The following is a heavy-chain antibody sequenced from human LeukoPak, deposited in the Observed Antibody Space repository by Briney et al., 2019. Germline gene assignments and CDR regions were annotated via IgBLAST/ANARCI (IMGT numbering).Heavy chain of an antibody. CDR1: GGSISSGGYY. J-gene: IGHJ6*03. Sequence: PSQTLSLTCTVSGGSISSGGYYWSWIRQPPGKGLEWIGYIYHSGSTYYNPSLKSRVTISVDRSKNQFSLKLSSVTAADTAVYYCARDSSGGYMDVWGKGTTVTVSS. CDR3: ARDSSGGYMDV. V-gene: IGHV4-30-2*01. D-gene: IGHD3-16*01. CDR2: IYHSGST.